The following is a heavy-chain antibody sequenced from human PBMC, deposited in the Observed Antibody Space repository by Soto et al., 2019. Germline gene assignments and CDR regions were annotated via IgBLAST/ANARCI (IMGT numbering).Heavy chain of an antibody. CDR3: ARSIVVVTALDY. J-gene: IGHJ4*02. Sequence: QVQLVQSGAEEKKPGASVKVSCKASGYTVTSYAMHWVRQAPGQRLEWMGWINAGNGNTKYSQKFQGRVTITRDTSASTAYMELSSLRSEATAVYYCARSIVVVTALDYWGQGTLVTVSS. D-gene: IGHD2-21*02. V-gene: IGHV1-3*05. CDR2: INAGNGNT. CDR1: GYTVTSYA.